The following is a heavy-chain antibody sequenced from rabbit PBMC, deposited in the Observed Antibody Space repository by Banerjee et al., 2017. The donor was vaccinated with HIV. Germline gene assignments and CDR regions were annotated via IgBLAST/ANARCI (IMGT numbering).Heavy chain of an antibody. Sequence: QSLEESGGDLVKPGASLTLTCTASGFSFSSGYDMCWVRQAPGKGLEWIACIFAVSGGATYYASWVNGRFTISRTSTTVDLKMTSLTAADTAPYFCARERLYIYDDYGLFNLWGPGTLVTV. CDR1: GFSFSSGYD. J-gene: IGHJ4*01. CDR3: ARERLYIYDDYGLFNL. V-gene: IGHV1S40*01. D-gene: IGHD2-1*01. CDR2: IFAVSGGAT.